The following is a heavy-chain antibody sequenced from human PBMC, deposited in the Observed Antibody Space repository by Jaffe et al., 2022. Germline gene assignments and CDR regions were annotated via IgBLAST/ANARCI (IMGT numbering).Heavy chain of an antibody. V-gene: IGHV1-69*02. CDR3: ASRAHDYGDYGSIQVGRDAFDI. CDR2: IIPILGIA. CDR1: GGTFSSYT. Sequence: QVQLVQSGAEVKKPGSSVKVSCKASGGTFSSYTISWVRQAPGQGLEWMGRIIPILGIANYAQKFQGRVTITADKSTSTAYMELSSLRSEDTAVYYCASRAHDYGDYGSIQVGRDAFDIWGQGTMVTVSS. J-gene: IGHJ3*02. D-gene: IGHD4-17*01.